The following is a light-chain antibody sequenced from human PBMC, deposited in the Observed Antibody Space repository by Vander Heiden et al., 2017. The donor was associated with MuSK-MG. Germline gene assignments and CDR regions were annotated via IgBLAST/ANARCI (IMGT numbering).Light chain of an antibody. V-gene: IGLV2-14*01. J-gene: IGLJ2*01. Sequence: QSALTQPASVSGSPGQSITISCTGTSSDVGDYNYVSWYQQHPGKAPKLLIYEVSNRPSGVSHRFSGSKSGNTASQTISGLQAEDESDYYCSSYTTSSTLLVFGGGTKLTVL. CDR2: EVS. CDR3: SSYTTSSTLLV. CDR1: SSDVGDYNY.